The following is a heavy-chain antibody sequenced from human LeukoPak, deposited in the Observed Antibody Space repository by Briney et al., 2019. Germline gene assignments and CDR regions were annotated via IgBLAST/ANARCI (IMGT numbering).Heavy chain of an antibody. CDR2: ISAYNGNT. CDR3: ARFHNGDYETQSWNY. V-gene: IGHV1-18*01. D-gene: IGHD4-17*01. Sequence: APVKVSCKASGYTFTSYGISWVRQAPGQGVQGIGWISAYNGNTNYAQKLQGRVTMTTDTSTSTAYMGLRSLRSDDTAVYYCARFHNGDYETQSWNYWDQGTLVTVSS. CDR1: GYTFTSYG. J-gene: IGHJ4*02.